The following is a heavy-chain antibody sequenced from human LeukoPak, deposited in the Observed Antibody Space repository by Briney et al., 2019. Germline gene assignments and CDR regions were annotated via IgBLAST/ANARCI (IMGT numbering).Heavy chain of an antibody. Sequence: SETLSLTCTVSGRSIRSYYWSWIRQPPGKGLEWIGYIYYSGSTNYNPSLKSRVTISVDTSKNQFSLKLSSVTAADTAVYYCVRGHFDWLLPIDYWGQGTLVTVSS. CDR2: IYYSGST. V-gene: IGHV4-59*01. CDR1: GRSIRSYY. J-gene: IGHJ4*02. D-gene: IGHD3-9*01. CDR3: VRGHFDWLLPIDY.